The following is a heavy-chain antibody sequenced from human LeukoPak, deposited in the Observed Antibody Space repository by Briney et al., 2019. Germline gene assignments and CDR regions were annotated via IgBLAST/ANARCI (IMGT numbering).Heavy chain of an antibody. CDR2: INPTVGGT. J-gene: IGHJ2*01. CDR3: ARSYYDSSGYNYWYFDL. CDR1: GYTFSSYY. V-gene: IGHV1-46*01. Sequence: ASVKVSCKASGYTFSSYYIHWVRQAPGQGLEWMGIINPTVGGTVFAQKFQGRVTMTRHMSTSTVYMELSSLRSEDTAVYYCARSYYDSSGYNYWYFDLWGRGTLVTVSS. D-gene: IGHD3-22*01.